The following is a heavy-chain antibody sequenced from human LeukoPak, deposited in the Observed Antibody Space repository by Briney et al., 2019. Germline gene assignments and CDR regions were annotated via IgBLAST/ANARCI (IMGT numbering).Heavy chain of an antibody. CDR3: ARVRGDAFDI. CDR1: GGSISSYY. J-gene: IGHJ3*02. V-gene: IGHV4-59*01. CDR2: IYYSGST. Sequence: PSETLSLTCTVSGGSISSYYWSWIRQPPGKGLEWIGYIYYSGSTNYNPSLKSRVTISVDTSKNQSSLKLSSVTAADTAVYYCARVRGDAFDIWGQGTMVTVSS.